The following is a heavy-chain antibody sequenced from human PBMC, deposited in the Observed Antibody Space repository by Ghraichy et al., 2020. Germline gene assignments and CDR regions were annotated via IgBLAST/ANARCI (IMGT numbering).Heavy chain of an antibody. Sequence: GGSLRLSCAASGFTFRSYAMSWVRQAPGKGLEWVSVISGSGGSTYYADSVKGRFTISRDNSKNTLYLQMNSLRAEDTAVYYCAKDGHDYGGNSLFAWDYWGQGTLVTVSS. J-gene: IGHJ4*02. D-gene: IGHD4-23*01. V-gene: IGHV3-23*01. CDR1: GFTFRSYA. CDR2: ISGSGGST. CDR3: AKDGHDYGGNSLFAWDY.